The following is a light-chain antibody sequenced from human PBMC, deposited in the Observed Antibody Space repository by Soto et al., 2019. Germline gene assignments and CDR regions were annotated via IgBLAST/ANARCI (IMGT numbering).Light chain of an antibody. CDR2: DAS. V-gene: IGKV3-20*01. CDR3: QQYCSSPLT. CDR1: QSVRSNY. Sequence: EIVLTQSPDTLSLSPGERATLSCRASQSVRSNYLAWYQQKPGQAPRFLIYDASSRATGIPARFSGSGSGTDFNLTISRLEPEDFAVYYCQQYCSSPLTFGGGTMVEIK. J-gene: IGKJ4*01.